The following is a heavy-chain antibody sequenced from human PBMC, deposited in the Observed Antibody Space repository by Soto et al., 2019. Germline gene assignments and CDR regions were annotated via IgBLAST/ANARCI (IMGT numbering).Heavy chain of an antibody. D-gene: IGHD3-9*01. J-gene: IGHJ4*02. CDR2: IYSDGST. CDR1: GFTVNSNY. CDR3: ATLTKYDILTGFYPC. V-gene: IGHV3-66*01. Sequence: EEQLVESGGGLVQPGGSLRLSCAASGFTVNSNYMSWVRQAPGKGLEWVSVIYSDGSTYYADSVKGRFIISRDNSNNTLYFQMNSLRAEDTAVYYCATLTKYDILTGFYPCWGQGTLVTVSS.